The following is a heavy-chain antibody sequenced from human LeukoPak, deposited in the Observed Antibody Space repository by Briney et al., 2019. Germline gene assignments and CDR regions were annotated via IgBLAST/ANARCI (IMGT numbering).Heavy chain of an antibody. J-gene: IGHJ6*03. CDR2: IRYDGSNK. CDR3: ARCDSSGYYYARYYYYYMDV. D-gene: IGHD3-22*01. V-gene: IGHV3-30*02. CDR1: GFTFSSYG. Sequence: PGGSLRLSCAASGFTFSSYGMHWVRQAPGKGLEWVAFIRYDGSNKYYADSVKGRFTISRDNAKNSLYLQMNSLRAEDTAVYYCARCDSSGYYYARYYYYYMDVWGKGTTVTVSS.